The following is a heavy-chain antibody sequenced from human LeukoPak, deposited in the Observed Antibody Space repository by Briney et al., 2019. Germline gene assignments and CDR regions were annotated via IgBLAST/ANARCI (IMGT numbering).Heavy chain of an antibody. J-gene: IGHJ4*02. CDR1: GFTLSSYW. V-gene: IGHV3-7*01. D-gene: IGHD6-19*01. CDR3: ARRGIISGWYWAYYFDY. Sequence: GGSLRLSCAASGFTLSSYWMTWVRQAPGKGLEWVANIDQDGGETYYVDSVKSRFTISRDNAKNSLSLQMNSLRAEDTAVYYCARRGIISGWYWAYYFDYWGQGTLVTVSS. CDR2: IDQDGGET.